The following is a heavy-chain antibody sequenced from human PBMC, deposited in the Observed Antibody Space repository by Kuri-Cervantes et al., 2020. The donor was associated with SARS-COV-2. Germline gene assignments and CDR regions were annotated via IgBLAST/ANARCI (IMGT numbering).Heavy chain of an antibody. J-gene: IGHJ4*02. Sequence: GSLRLSCTVSGGSISSYYWSWIRQPPGKGLEWIGYIYHSGSTNYNPSLKSRVTISVDTSKNQFSLKLSSVTAADTAVYYCARQAPLQQLALDYWGQGTLVTVSS. V-gene: IGHV4-59*08. CDR1: GGSISSYY. D-gene: IGHD6-13*01. CDR3: ARQAPLQQLALDY. CDR2: IYHSGST.